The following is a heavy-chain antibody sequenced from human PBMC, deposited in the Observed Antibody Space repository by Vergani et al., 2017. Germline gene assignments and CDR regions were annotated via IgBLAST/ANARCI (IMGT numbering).Heavy chain of an antibody. Sequence: QLHLVESGGGVVKPGGSLRLSCAASGFNFSSYGMHWVRQAPGKGLQWVAFIRYDGNNIQYADSVTGRFTISGDNSKNTLDLKMNSLRTEDTAVYYCLGATYDSDYWGQGTLVTVSS. CDR2: IRYDGNNI. J-gene: IGHJ4*02. CDR1: GFNFSSYG. D-gene: IGHD2-21*01. V-gene: IGHV3-30*02. CDR3: LGATYDSDY.